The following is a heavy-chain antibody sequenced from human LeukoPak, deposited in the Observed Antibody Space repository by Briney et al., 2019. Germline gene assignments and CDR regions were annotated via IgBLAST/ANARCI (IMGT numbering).Heavy chain of an antibody. CDR2: IGSSSSYI. Sequence: GGSLRLSCAASGFTFSSYSMNWVRQAPGKGLEWVSSIGSSSSYIYYADSVKGRFTISRDNAKNSLYLHMNSLRADDTAVYYCARLRGQKYCSSTSCYLRDNWFDPWGQGTLVTVSS. V-gene: IGHV3-21*01. CDR1: GFTFSSYS. D-gene: IGHD2-2*01. J-gene: IGHJ5*02. CDR3: ARLRGQKYCSSTSCYLRDNWFDP.